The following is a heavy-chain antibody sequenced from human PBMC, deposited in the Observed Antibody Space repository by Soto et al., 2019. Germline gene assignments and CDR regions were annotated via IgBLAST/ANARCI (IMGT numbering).Heavy chain of an antibody. D-gene: IGHD6-6*01. Sequence: QVQLQESGPGLVKPSETLSLTCTVSGGSISSYYWTWIRQPAGKGLEWVGRMFISGDTAYNPSLKSRVTMSVDTSTNQFSLSLTSVTAADTAVYYCARGGSAARRTDDEVFYGMDVWGQGTTVTVSS. CDR3: ARGGSAARRTDDEVFYGMDV. CDR2: MFISGDT. J-gene: IGHJ6*02. V-gene: IGHV4-4*07. CDR1: GGSISSYY.